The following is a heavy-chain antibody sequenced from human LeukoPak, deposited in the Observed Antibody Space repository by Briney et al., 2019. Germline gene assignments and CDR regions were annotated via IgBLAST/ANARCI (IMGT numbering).Heavy chain of an antibody. Sequence: GASVTVSCKASGYTFTSYYMHWVRQAPGQGLEWMGRINPNSGGTNYAQKFQGRVTMTRDTSISTAYMELSRLRSDDTAVYYCARDRGSDAFDIWGQGTMVTVSS. CDR2: INPNSGGT. CDR1: GYTFTSYY. J-gene: IGHJ3*02. CDR3: ARDRGSDAFDI. V-gene: IGHV1-2*06. D-gene: IGHD3-10*01.